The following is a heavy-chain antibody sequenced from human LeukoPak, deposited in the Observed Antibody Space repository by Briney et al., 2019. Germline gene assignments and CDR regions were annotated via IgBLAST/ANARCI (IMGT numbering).Heavy chain of an antibody. V-gene: IGHV4-59*08. D-gene: IGHD1-26*01. CDR3: ARVGRGFLDY. J-gene: IGHJ4*02. Sequence: SETLSLTCAVYGGSFSGYYWSWIRQPPGKGLEWIGYIYYSGSTNYNPSLKSRVTISVDTSKNQFSLKLSSVTAADTAVYYCARVGRGFLDYWGQGTLVTVSS. CDR2: IYYSGST. CDR1: GGSFSGYY.